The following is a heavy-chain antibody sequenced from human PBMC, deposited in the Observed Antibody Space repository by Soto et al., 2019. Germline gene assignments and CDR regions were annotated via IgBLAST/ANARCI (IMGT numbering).Heavy chain of an antibody. CDR2: IVPIVVTT. V-gene: IGHV1-69*13. CDR1: GGTFSSYA. CDR3: VRVVAIPGYPDH. Sequence: SVKVSCKTSGGTFSSYAISWVRQAPGQGLEWMGGIVPIVVTTTYAQKFQGRVTITADEATSTAYMQLSRLRSDDTAVYYCVRVVAIPGYPDHRGQGTLVTVSS. J-gene: IGHJ4*02. D-gene: IGHD5-12*01.